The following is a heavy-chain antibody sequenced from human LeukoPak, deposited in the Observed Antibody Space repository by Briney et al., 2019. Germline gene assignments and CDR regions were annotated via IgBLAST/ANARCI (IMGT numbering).Heavy chain of an antibody. V-gene: IGHV4-39*01. J-gene: IGHJ4*02. CDR2: IYYSGSP. Sequence: PSETLSLTCTVSGGYISSYYWAWIRQPPGKGLECIGSIYYSGSPHYNPSLKSRVTISVDTSKNQFSLRLSSVTAADTAVYYCATWRTAKTGFDYWGQGTLVTVSS. CDR1: GGYISSYY. D-gene: IGHD1-1*01. CDR3: ATWRTAKTGFDY.